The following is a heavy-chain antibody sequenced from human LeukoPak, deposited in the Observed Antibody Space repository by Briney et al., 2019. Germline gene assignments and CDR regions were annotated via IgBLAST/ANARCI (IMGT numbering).Heavy chain of an antibody. CDR2: IYYSGST. CDR3: ARGRVVVPAATYFDY. D-gene: IGHD2-2*01. J-gene: IGHJ4*02. V-gene: IGHV4-59*01. Sequence: SETLSLTCTASGGSISSYYWGWIRQPPGKGLEWIGYIYYSGSTNYNPSLKSRVTISVDTSKNQFSLKLSSVTAADTAVYYCARGRVVVPAATYFDYWGQGTLVTVSS. CDR1: GGSISSYY.